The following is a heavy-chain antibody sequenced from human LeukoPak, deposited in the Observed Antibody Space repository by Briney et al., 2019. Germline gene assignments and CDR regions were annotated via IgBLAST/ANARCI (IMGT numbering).Heavy chain of an antibody. Sequence: GASVKVSCKASGFTFTSSAMQWVRQARGQRLEWIGWIVVGSGNTNYAQKFQERVTITRDMSTSTAYMELSSLRSEDTAVYYCTARDSSGWEDFDYWGQGTLVTVSS. J-gene: IGHJ4*02. CDR1: GFTFTSSA. V-gene: IGHV1-58*02. CDR3: TARDSSGWEDFDY. CDR2: IVVGSGNT. D-gene: IGHD6-19*01.